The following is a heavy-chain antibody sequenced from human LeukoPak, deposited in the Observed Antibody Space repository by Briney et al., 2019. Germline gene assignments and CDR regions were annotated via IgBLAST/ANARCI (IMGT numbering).Heavy chain of an antibody. CDR1: GGSFSGYY. CDR2: ISHSGTT. CDR3: ARGGIVAAADY. Sequence: PSETLSLTCAVYGGSFSGYYWSWIRQPPGKGLEWIGEISHSGTTHYTPSLKTRVTISLDTSKNQFSLKPTSVTAADTAVYYCARGGIVAAADYWGQGTLVTVS. J-gene: IGHJ4*02. D-gene: IGHD6-13*01. V-gene: IGHV4-34*01.